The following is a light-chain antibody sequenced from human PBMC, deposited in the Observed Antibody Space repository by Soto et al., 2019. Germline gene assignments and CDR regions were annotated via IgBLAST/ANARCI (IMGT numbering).Light chain of an antibody. CDR1: QSMSDS. Sequence: DIQLTQSPSSLSASVGDRVTITCRASQSMSDSLNWYQQKSGRAPKLLIYRSSSLESGVPARFSGSRSGTDFTLTISSLQPEDFGTYFCQQSYSYSYTFGQGTTLEIK. V-gene: IGKV1-39*01. CDR2: RSS. CDR3: QQSYSYSYT. J-gene: IGKJ2*01.